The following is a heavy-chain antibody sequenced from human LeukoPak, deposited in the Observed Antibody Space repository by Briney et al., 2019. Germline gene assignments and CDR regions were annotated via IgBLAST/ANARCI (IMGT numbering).Heavy chain of an antibody. V-gene: IGHV1-46*01. CDR2: IKPSGTDT. J-gene: IGHJ3*02. CDR3: ARVTDGYNDAYDI. D-gene: IGHD5-24*01. CDR1: GYSFTSYN. Sequence: ASVKDSCKPPGYSFTSYNLHWVRQAPGERLGWVGIIKPSGTDTNYAQKFQGRVIMTTDTSTSTVYMRLSSLKSEATAVYYCARVTDGYNDAYDIWGQGTMVIVSS.